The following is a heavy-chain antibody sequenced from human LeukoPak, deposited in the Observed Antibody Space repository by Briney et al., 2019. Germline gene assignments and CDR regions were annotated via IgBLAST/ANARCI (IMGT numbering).Heavy chain of an antibody. CDR2: IFYSGST. D-gene: IGHD3-22*01. V-gene: IGHV4-39*01. Sequence: SETLSLTCTVSGGSISSSGYWGWIRQPPGKGLERIGSIFYSGSTYYNPSLKSRVTISVDTSKNQFSLKLTSVTAADTAVYYCARRLKTVVAEFYFDYWGQGTLVTVSS. CDR3: ARRLKTVVAEFYFDY. CDR1: GGSISSSGY. J-gene: IGHJ4*02.